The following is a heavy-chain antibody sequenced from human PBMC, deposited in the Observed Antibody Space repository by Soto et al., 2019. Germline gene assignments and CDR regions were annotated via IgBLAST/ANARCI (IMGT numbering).Heavy chain of an antibody. CDR2: MSSGGSSI. Sequence: GGSLRLSCTASGFPFSTYEMNWVRQAPGKGLQWIAYMSSGGSSIHYADSVKGRFTISRDNAKNSLYLQMNSLTAEDTAVYYCARDLRAHYYDA. CDR3: ARDLRAHYYDA. V-gene: IGHV3-48*03. D-gene: IGHD3-10*01. J-gene: IGHJ3*01. CDR1: GFPFSTYE.